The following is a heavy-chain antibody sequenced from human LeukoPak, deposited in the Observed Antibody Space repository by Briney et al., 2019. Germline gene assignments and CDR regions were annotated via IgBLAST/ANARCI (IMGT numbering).Heavy chain of an antibody. V-gene: IGHV1-2*02. CDR2: INPNSGGT. J-gene: IGHJ4*02. CDR1: GYTFTVYL. CDR3: ARELNYDSSGYYFDY. D-gene: IGHD3-22*01. Sequence: ASVKVSYKASGYTFTVYLMHWVRQAPGQGLEWMGWINPNSGGTNYAQKFQGRVTMTRDTSISTAYMELSRLRSDDTAVYYCARELNYDSSGYYFDYWGQGTLVTVSS.